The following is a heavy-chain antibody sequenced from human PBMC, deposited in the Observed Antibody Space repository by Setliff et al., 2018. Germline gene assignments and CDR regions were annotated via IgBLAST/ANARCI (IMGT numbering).Heavy chain of an antibody. CDR2: IIHSGST. D-gene: IGHD3-22*01. J-gene: IGHJ4*02. CDR3: ARESRYYYDNLGTLDY. CDR1: GFSFGGHD. V-gene: IGHV4-34*12. Sequence: GSLRLSCAASGFSFGGHDMHWVRQPPGKRLEWIGEIIHSGSTNYNPSLKSRVTISMDTSKNQFSLKVSSVTAADTAVYYCARESRYYYDNLGTLDYWGQGTLVTVSS.